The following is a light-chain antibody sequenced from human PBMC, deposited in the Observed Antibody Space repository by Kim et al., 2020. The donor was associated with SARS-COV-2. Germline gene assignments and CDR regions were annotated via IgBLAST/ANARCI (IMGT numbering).Light chain of an antibody. J-gene: IGLJ1*01. CDR1: SSDVGGYNY. V-gene: IGLV2-14*04. CDR3: SSYTSRYTYV. CDR2: DVS. Sequence: GQSIPISCTVTSSDVGGYNYVSWYQQHPGKAPNLMIYDVSKRPSGVSNRFSGSKSGNTASLTISGLQAEDEADYYCSSYTSRYTYVFGSGTKVTVL.